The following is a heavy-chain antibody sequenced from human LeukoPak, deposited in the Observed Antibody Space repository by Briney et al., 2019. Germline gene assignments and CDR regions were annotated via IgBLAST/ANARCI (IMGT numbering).Heavy chain of an antibody. D-gene: IGHD2-2*01. CDR1: GGTFSSYA. CDR3: ARCMADCSSTSCYDYYYYYMDV. Sequence: SVKVSCKASGGTFSSYAISSVRQAPGQGLEWMGGIIPIFGTANYAQKFQGRVTITADESTSTAYMELSSLRSEDTAVYYCARCMADCSSTSCYDYYYYYMDVWGKETTVTVSS. J-gene: IGHJ6*03. V-gene: IGHV1-69*01. CDR2: IIPIFGTA.